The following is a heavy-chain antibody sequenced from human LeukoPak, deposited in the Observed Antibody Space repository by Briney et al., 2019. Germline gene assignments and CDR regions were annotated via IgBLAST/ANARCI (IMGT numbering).Heavy chain of an antibody. CDR3: ARYSTAYYYYGMDV. CDR1: GGSFNGYY. CDR2: INHSGST. J-gene: IGHJ6*02. D-gene: IGHD6-13*01. V-gene: IGHV4-34*01. Sequence: PSETLSLTCAVYGGSFNGYYWSWIRQPPGKGLEWIGEINHSGSTNYNPSLKSRVTISVDTSKNQFSLKLSSVTAADTAVYYCARYSTAYYYYGMDVWGQGTTVTVSS.